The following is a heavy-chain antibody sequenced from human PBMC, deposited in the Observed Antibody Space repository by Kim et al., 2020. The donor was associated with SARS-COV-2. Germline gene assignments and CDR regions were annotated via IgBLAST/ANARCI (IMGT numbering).Heavy chain of an antibody. D-gene: IGHD6-6*01. CDR3: ARSRADSSSGGLVDP. V-gene: IGHV4-31*02. J-gene: IGHJ5*02. Sequence: PTLQSRVTISADTPKTQFSLKLSSVTAADTAVYYCARSRADSSSGGLVDPWGQGTLVTVSS.